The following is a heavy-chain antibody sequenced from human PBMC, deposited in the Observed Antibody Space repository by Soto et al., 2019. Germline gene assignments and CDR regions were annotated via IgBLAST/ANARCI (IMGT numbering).Heavy chain of an antibody. CDR2: IYYSGST. CDR3: ARGGGYSGYDFGTFDY. CDR1: GGSISSGDYY. Sequence: SDTLSLTCTVSGGSISSGDYYWSWIRQPPGKGLEWIGYIYYSGSTYYNPSLKSRVTISVDTSKNQFSLKLSSVTAADTAVYYCARGGGYSGYDFGTFDYWGQGTLVTVSS. D-gene: IGHD5-12*01. V-gene: IGHV4-30-4*02. J-gene: IGHJ4*02.